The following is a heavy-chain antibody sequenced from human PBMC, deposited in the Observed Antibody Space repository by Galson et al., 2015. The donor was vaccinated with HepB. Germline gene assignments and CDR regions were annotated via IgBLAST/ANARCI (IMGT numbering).Heavy chain of an antibody. CDR3: ARATVGYSHDY. D-gene: IGHD5-24*01. CDR2: FSGSDSST. CDR1: GFMFTRHV. J-gene: IGHJ4*02. Sequence: SLRLSCAASGFMFTRHVMSWVRQASGKGLEWVSSFSGSDSSTYYADSAKGRFTISTDNSKNALYLQMDSLRADDTAVYYCARATVGYSHDYWGQGTLVTVSS. V-gene: IGHV3-23*01.